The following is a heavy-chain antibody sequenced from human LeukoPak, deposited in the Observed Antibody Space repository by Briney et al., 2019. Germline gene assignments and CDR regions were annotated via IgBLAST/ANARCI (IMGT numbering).Heavy chain of an antibody. CDR2: IYHSGST. D-gene: IGHD3-10*01. V-gene: IGHV4-34*01. J-gene: IGHJ4*02. Sequence: SSETLSLTCAVYGGSFSAYYWSWIRQPPGKGLEWIGEIYHSGSTNYNPPLKSRVTISVDTSKNQFSLKLSSVTAADTAVYYCARGYVRTARKEGGSGSYSKVVRQFPYYFDYWGQGTLVTVSS. CDR3: ARGYVRTARKEGGSGSYSKVVRQFPYYFDY. CDR1: GGSFSAYY.